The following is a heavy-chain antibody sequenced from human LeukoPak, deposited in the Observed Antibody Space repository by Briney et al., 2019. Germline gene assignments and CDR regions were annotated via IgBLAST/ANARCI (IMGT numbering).Heavy chain of an antibody. Sequence: ASVKVYCKASGRTFTGYYMHWVRQAPGQGLEWMGWSNPNSGGTNYAQKFQGRVTMTRDTSISTAYMELSRLRSDDTAVYYCARDLYYYGSGSYYPSTYYFDYWGQGTLVTVSS. CDR1: GRTFTGYY. J-gene: IGHJ4*02. CDR2: SNPNSGGT. D-gene: IGHD3-10*01. V-gene: IGHV1-2*02. CDR3: ARDLYYYGSGSYYPSTYYFDY.